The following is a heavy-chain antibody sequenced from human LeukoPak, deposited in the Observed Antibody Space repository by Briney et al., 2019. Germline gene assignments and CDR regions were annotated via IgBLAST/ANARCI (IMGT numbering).Heavy chain of an antibody. V-gene: IGHV4-34*01. CDR1: GESFSGYY. CDR3: ARPRPGGGWFDY. Sequence: PSETLSLTCAVYGESFSGYYWTWIRQPPGKWLEWIGEINHSGSTSYNPSLKSRVTISVDTSKNQFSLKLSSVTAADTAVYYCARPRPGGGWFDYWGQGVLVTVSS. D-gene: IGHD3-16*01. CDR2: INHSGST. J-gene: IGHJ4*02.